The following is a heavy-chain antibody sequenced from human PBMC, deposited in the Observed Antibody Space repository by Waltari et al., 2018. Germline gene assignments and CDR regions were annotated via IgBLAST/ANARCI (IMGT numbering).Heavy chain of an antibody. D-gene: IGHD3-16*01. CDR2: IYSGGST. CDR3: ARRKGGWLDY. Sequence: TVSSNYMSWVRQAPGKGLEWVSVIYSGGSTYYADSVKGRFTISRDNSKNTLYLQMNSLRAEDTAVYYCARRKGGWLDYWGQGTLVTVSS. J-gene: IGHJ4*02. V-gene: IGHV3-53*01. CDR1: TVSSNY.